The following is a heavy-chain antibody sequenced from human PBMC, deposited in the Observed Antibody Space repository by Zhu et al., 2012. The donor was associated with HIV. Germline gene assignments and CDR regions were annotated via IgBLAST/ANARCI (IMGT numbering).Heavy chain of an antibody. V-gene: IGHV4-38-2*02. D-gene: IGHD3-10*01. J-gene: IGHJ4*02. CDR3: ARDTYYYGSGSDFDL. Sequence: QVQLQESGPGLAKPSETLSLTCTVSGYSISSGYYWGWIRQPPGKGLEWIGSIYHSGSTYYNPSLKSRVTISVDTSKNQFSLKLSSVTAADTAVYYCARDTYYYGSGSDFDLLGPGEPWSPSPQ. CDR1: GYSISSGYY. CDR2: IYHSGST.